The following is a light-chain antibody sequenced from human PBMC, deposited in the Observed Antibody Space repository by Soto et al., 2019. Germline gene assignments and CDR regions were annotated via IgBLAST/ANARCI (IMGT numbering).Light chain of an antibody. Sequence: ENVLTQSPGTLSLSPGERATLSCRASQSVSSSYLAWYQQKPGQAPRLLIYGASSRATGIPDRFSGSGSGTDFTLTISRLEPEDFAVYYCQQYGSARQTFGQWTRLEIK. V-gene: IGKV3-20*01. J-gene: IGKJ5*01. CDR2: GAS. CDR3: QQYGSARQT. CDR1: QSVSSSY.